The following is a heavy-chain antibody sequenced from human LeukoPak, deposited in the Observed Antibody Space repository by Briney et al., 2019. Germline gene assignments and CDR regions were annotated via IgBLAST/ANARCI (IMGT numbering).Heavy chain of an antibody. CDR1: GYSISSSNSY. Sequence: SETLSLTCAVSGYSISSSNSYWGWIRQPPGKGLEWIGSIYYSGNTYYNASLKSQVSISIDTSKNQFSLRLTSVTAADTAIYYCARVSSIANRHFDYWGQGTLVTVSS. CDR2: IYYSGNT. J-gene: IGHJ4*02. V-gene: IGHV4-39*01. CDR3: ARVSSIANRHFDY. D-gene: IGHD1-14*01.